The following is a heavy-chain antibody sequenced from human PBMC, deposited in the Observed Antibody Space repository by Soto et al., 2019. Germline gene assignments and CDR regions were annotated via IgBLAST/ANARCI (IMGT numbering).Heavy chain of an antibody. V-gene: IGHV3-30*04. CDR3: ARESWYSDSSGNYFSNYFDS. J-gene: IGHJ4*02. CDR2: ISSTGMKE. D-gene: IGHD3-22*01. Sequence: QVQLVESGGGVVQPGRSLSLSCAASGFSFSDYPMHWVRQAPGKGLEWVESISSTGMKEYYGDSVKGRLTISRDSSKNTLYLQMSSLRAEDTAVYYCARESWYSDSSGNYFSNYFDSWGQGTLVTVSS. CDR1: GFSFSDYP.